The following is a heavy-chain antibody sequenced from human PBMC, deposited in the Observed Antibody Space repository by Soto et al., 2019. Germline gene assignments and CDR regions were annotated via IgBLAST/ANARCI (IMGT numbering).Heavy chain of an antibody. D-gene: IGHD3-10*02. J-gene: IGHJ4*02. CDR3: ARSSVRGWSY. CDR2: ITHSGST. V-gene: IGHV4-34*01. Sequence: PSETLPLTCAVYGGSFSCYYWTWIRQPPGKGLEWIGEITHSGSTNYNPSLKSRVTISVDTSKNQFSLNLNSVTAADTAVYYCARSSVRGWSYWGQGTLVTVSS. CDR1: GGSFSCYY.